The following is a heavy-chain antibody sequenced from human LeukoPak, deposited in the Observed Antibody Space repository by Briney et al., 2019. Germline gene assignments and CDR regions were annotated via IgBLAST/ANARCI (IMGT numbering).Heavy chain of an antibody. D-gene: IGHD4-17*01. CDR2: ISYDGSNK. CDR1: GFTFSSYG. V-gene: IGHV3-30*18. Sequence: GGSLRLSCAASGFTFSSYGMHWVRQAPGKGLEWVAVISYDGSNKYYADSVKGRFTISRDNSKNTLYLQMNSLRAEDTAVYYCAKDFGDYGDYPKDWGPGTLVTVSS. CDR3: AKDFGDYGDYPKD. J-gene: IGHJ4*02.